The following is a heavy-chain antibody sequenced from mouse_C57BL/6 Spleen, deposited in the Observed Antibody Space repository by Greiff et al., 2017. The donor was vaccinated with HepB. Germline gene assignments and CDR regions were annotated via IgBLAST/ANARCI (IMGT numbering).Heavy chain of an antibody. CDR3: ARGGYDYGVFDY. J-gene: IGHJ2*01. V-gene: IGHV14-2*01. D-gene: IGHD2-4*01. Sequence: VQLQQSGAELVKPGASVKLSCTASGFNIKDYYMHWVKQRTEQGLEWIGRIDPEDGENKYAPKFQGKATITADTSSNTAYLQLSSLTSEDTAVYYCARGGYDYGVFDYWGQGTTLTVSS. CDR1: GFNIKDYY. CDR2: IDPEDGEN.